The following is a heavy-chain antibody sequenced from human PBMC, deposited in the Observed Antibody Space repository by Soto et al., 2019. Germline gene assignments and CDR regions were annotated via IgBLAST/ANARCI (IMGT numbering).Heavy chain of an antibody. CDR1: GFTVSSNY. V-gene: IGHV3-53*04. D-gene: IGHD3-3*01. J-gene: IGHJ4*02. Sequence: EVQLVESGGGLVQPGGSLRLSCAASGFTVSSNYMSWVRQAPGKGLEWVSVIYSGGSTYYADSVKGRFTISRHNSKNTLYLQMNSLRAEGTAVYYCARTNTYYDFWSGYYTYYFDYWGQGTLVTVSS. CDR2: IYSGGST. CDR3: ARTNTYYDFWSGYYTYYFDY.